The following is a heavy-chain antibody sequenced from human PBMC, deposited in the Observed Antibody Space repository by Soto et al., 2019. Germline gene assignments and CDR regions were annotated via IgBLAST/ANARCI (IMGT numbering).Heavy chain of an antibody. V-gene: IGHV1-24*01. Sequence: ASVKVSCKVSGYTLTELSMHWVRQAPGKGLEWMGGFDPEGGDTNYAQKFQGRVTMTRDTSISTAYMELSRLRSEDTAVYYCARGPYSSSWPILSYYFDYWGQGTLVTVSS. J-gene: IGHJ4*02. CDR1: GYTLTELS. CDR3: ARGPYSSSWPILSYYFDY. D-gene: IGHD6-13*01. CDR2: FDPEGGDT.